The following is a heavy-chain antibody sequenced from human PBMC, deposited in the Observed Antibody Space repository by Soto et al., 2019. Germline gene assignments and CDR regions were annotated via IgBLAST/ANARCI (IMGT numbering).Heavy chain of an antibody. CDR3: ARDLNYGLFDY. CDR1: GFTFSPFW. J-gene: IGHJ4*02. CDR2: INSDGNST. Sequence: GGSLRLSCAASGFTFSPFWMHWVRQVPGKGPVWVSRINSDGNSTSYADSVKGRFTISRDNAKNTLYLQMNSLRAEDTAVYYCARDLNYGLFDYWGQGTLVTVSS. V-gene: IGHV3-74*01. D-gene: IGHD4-17*01.